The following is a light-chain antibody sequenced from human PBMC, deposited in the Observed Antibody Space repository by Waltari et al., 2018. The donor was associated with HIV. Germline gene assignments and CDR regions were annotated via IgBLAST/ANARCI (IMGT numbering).Light chain of an antibody. CDR2: DAS. Sequence: EIVLTQSPATLSLSLGARATLSCRASQSVSSFLAWFQQKPGQAPRLLISDASTRATGIPARFSGSGSGTDFTLTISSLEPEDFAVYYCQQRSDCPRLTFGGGTKVEIK. J-gene: IGKJ4*01. V-gene: IGKV3-11*01. CDR3: QQRSDCPRLT. CDR1: QSVSSF.